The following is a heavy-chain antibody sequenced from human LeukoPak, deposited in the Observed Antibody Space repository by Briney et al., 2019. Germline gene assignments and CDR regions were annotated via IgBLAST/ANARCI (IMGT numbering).Heavy chain of an antibody. Sequence: PSETLSLTCAVSGDSISTNHWWSWVRQPPGQGLEWIGEVYHSGSTNYNPSLKSRVTISVDKSKNQFSLKLSFVTAADTAIYYCATQGWLQSEYYFDHWGQGTLVTVSS. V-gene: IGHV4-4*02. D-gene: IGHD5-24*01. J-gene: IGHJ4*02. CDR2: VYHSGST. CDR3: ATQGWLQSEYYFDH. CDR1: GDSISTNHW.